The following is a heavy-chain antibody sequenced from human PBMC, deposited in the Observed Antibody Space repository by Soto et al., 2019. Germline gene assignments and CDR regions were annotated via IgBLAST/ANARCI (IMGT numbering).Heavy chain of an antibody. J-gene: IGHJ5*01. V-gene: IGHV4-59*11. CDR2: AFHSGSV. D-gene: IGHD6-13*01. CDR1: GGSIRSHY. CDR3: AGSPSLNWFDT. Sequence: SETLSLTCTVSGGSIRSHYWSWIRQPPGKGLEWIAFAFHSGSVFYTPSLKSRLTTSVDTSKNQISLKLSSVTAADTAVYYCAGSPSLNWFDTWGHGTPVTVSS.